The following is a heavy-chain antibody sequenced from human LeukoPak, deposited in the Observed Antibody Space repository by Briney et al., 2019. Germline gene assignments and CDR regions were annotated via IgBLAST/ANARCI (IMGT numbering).Heavy chain of an antibody. CDR1: GFTFRSHA. V-gene: IGHV3-23*01. CDR3: AKRSGYCSLISCSHLFDS. CDR2: TSGSGDIT. J-gene: IGHJ4*02. D-gene: IGHD2-2*01. Sequence: PGTSLRLSCVASGFTFRSHAMSWVRQAPGKGLEWVSSTSGSGDITDYADSVKGRFTISRDNSKNTLYLQMTSLGAEDTAVYYCAKRSGYCSLISCSHLFDSWGQGTLVTVSS.